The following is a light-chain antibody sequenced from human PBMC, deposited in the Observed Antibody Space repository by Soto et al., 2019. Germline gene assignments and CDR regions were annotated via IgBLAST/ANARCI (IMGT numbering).Light chain of an antibody. CDR1: STNIGSNY. J-gene: IGLJ1*01. Sequence: QSVLTQPPSASGTPGQRFTISCSGSSTNIGSNYVYWYQQLPGTAPKLLIYRNNQRPSGVPDRFSGSKSGTSASLAISGLRSEDEADNYCAAWDDSRSGQVFGTGTKVTVL. CDR2: RNN. CDR3: AAWDDSRSGQV. V-gene: IGLV1-47*01.